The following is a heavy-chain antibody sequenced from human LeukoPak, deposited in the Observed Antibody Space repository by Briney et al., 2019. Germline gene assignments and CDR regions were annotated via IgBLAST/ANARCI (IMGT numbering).Heavy chain of an antibody. Sequence: GGSLRLSCAVSGFTFSSYGMYWARQAPGKGLEWVAFIRYDGSNKYYADSVKGRFTISRDNAKNSLYLQMNSLRAEDTAVYYCARGGGADYDILTGYPTHDYWGQGTLVTVSS. CDR2: IRYDGSNK. V-gene: IGHV3-30*02. D-gene: IGHD3-9*01. CDR1: GFTFSSYG. CDR3: ARGGGADYDILTGYPTHDY. J-gene: IGHJ4*02.